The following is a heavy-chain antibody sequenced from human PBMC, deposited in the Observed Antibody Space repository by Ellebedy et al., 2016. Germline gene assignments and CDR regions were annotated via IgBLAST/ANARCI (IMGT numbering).Heavy chain of an antibody. CDR1: AFTFSAYW. V-gene: IGHV3-7*01. CDR2: IKQDESEK. CDR3: AKVLRAGQALDY. Sequence: GESLKISCEGSAFTFSAYWMSWVRQAPVKGLEWVANIKQDESEKNYVDSVKGRFTISRDNTRNSLYLQMDSLRAEDTAVYFCAKVLRAGQALDYWGQGTLVTVSS. D-gene: IGHD6-13*01. J-gene: IGHJ4*02.